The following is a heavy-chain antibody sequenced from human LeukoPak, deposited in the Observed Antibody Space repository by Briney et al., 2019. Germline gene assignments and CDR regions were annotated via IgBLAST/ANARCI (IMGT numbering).Heavy chain of an antibody. D-gene: IGHD2-15*01. V-gene: IGHV1-24*01. CDR3: ARAAVAATNWNWFDP. CDR2: FDPEDGET. J-gene: IGHJ5*02. Sequence: ASVKVSCKVSGYTLTELSMHWVRQAPGKGLEWMGGFDPEDGETIYAQKFQGRVTMTEDTSTDTAYMELSSLRSEDMAVYYCARAAVAATNWNWFDPWGQGTLVTVSS. CDR1: GYTLTELS.